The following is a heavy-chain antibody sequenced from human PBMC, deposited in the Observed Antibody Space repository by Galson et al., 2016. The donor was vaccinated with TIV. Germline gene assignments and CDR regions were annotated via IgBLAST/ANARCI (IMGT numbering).Heavy chain of an antibody. Sequence: QSGAEVKKPGESLKVSCKASGYRFATFWVGWVRQMPGQGLEWMGVIYPADSETRYSPSFQGQVTISADKSISTAYLQWSSLKASDTAIYYCARHHDFWSGPGYFYMDVWGKGTTVSVSS. D-gene: IGHD3-3*01. CDR1: GYRFATFW. CDR3: ARHHDFWSGPGYFYMDV. J-gene: IGHJ6*03. V-gene: IGHV5-51*01. CDR2: IYPADSET.